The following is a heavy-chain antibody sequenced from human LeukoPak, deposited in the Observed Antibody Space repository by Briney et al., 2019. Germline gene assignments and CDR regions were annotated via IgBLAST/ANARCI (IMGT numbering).Heavy chain of an antibody. CDR2: IYYGGST. J-gene: IGHJ6*03. CDR1: GGSISSYY. D-gene: IGHD3-3*01. Sequence: SETLSLTCTVSGGSISSYYWSWIRQPPGKGLEWIGYIYYGGSTNYNPSLKSRVTISVDTSKNQFSLKLSSVTAADTAVYYCARGLPVFGVVTGYYYYYYYMDVWGKGTTVTVSS. V-gene: IGHV4-59*01. CDR3: ARGLPVFGVVTGYYYYYYYMDV.